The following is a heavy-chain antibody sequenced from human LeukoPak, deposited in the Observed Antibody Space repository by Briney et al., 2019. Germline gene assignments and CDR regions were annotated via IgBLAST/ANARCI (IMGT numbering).Heavy chain of an antibody. Sequence: ASVKVSCKASGGTFSSYAISWVRQAPGQGLEWMGGIIPIFGTANYAQKFQGRVTITADKYTSTAYMEVSSLRSEDTAVYDCARDEFGVDYWGQGTLVTVSS. CDR2: IIPIFGTA. CDR1: GGTFSSYA. J-gene: IGHJ4*02. D-gene: IGHD3-10*01. V-gene: IGHV1-69*06. CDR3: ARDEFGVDY.